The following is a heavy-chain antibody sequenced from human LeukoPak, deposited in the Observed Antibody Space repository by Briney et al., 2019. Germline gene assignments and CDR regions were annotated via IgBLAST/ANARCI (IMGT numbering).Heavy chain of an antibody. Sequence: SETLSLTCTVSGGSISSYYWSWIRQPPGKGLEWIGYIYYSGSTNYNPSLKSRVTISVDTSKNQFSLKLSSVTAADTAVYYCAGKYSSSSPDYWGQGTWSPSPQ. CDR2: IYYSGST. V-gene: IGHV4-59*01. J-gene: IGHJ4*02. D-gene: IGHD6-6*01. CDR3: AGKYSSSSPDY. CDR1: GGSISSYY.